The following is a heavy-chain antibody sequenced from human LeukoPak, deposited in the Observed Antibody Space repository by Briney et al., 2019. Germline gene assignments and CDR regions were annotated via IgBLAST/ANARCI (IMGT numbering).Heavy chain of an antibody. D-gene: IGHD4-17*01. CDR1: GYTFTSYD. V-gene: IGHV1-8*01. CDR2: MNPNSGNT. Sequence: GASVKVSCKASGYTFTSYDINWVRQATGQGLEWMGWMNPNSGNTGYAQKFQGRVTMTRNTSISTAYMELSSLRSEDTAVYYCARVDYGDYYYYYYMDVWGKGTTVTISS. J-gene: IGHJ6*03. CDR3: ARVDYGDYYYYYYMDV.